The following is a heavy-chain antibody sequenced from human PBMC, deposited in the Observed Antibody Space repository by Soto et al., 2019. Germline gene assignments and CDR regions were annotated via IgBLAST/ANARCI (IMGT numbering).Heavy chain of an antibody. V-gene: IGHV3-74*01. J-gene: IGHJ5*02. D-gene: IGHD2-21*02. CDR2: ITSDGKSK. Sequence: GGSLRLSCAASGFNFTNHWMHWVRQAPGKGLVWVSRITSDGKSKAYAESVRGRFAISRDNAKNTVYLQMNGLTVEDTAVYYCARESGDWPLNWFDPWGQGTLVTVSS. CDR1: GFNFTNHW. CDR3: ARESGDWPLNWFDP.